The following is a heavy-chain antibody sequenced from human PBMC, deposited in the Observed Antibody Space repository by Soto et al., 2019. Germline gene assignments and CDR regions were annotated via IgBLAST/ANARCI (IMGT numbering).Heavy chain of an antibody. CDR1: GSTFSNAW. J-gene: IGHJ5*02. Sequence: EVQLVESGGGLVKPGGSLRLSCAASGSTFSNAWMSWVRQAPGKGLEWVGRVKSKSNGETTDYAASVKGRFTITRDDSKDTLYLQMNSLKTEDKAVYYCATLGFDPWGQGTLVTVSS. CDR2: VKSKSNGETT. V-gene: IGHV3-15*01. CDR3: ATLGFDP.